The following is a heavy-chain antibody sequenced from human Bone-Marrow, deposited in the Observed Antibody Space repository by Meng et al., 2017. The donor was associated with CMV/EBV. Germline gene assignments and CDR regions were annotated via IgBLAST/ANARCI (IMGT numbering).Heavy chain of an antibody. V-gene: IGHV1-46*01. J-gene: IGHJ6*02. CDR1: GYTFTSYA. CDR3: ARSGPTNYDPGIAVAGARDPYYYYGMDV. Sequence: ASVKVSCKASGYTFTSYAMHWVRQAPGQGLEWMGIINPSGGSTSYAQKFQGRVTMTRDTSTSTVYMELSSLRSEDTAVYYCARSGPTNYDPGIAVAGARDPYYYYGMDVWGQGTTVTVSS. D-gene: IGHD6-19*01. CDR2: INPSGGST.